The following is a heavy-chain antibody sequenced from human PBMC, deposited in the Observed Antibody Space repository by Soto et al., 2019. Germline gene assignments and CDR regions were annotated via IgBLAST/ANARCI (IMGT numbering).Heavy chain of an antibody. Sequence: ASVKVSCKASGYTFTGYYMHWVRQAPGQGLEWMGWINPNSGGTNYAQKFQGRVTMTRDTSISTAYMELSRLRSDDTAVYYCARGPPYSSSSWFDPWGQGTLVTVSS. V-gene: IGHV1-2*02. CDR3: ARGPPYSSSSWFDP. CDR2: INPNSGGT. J-gene: IGHJ5*02. CDR1: GYTFTGYY. D-gene: IGHD6-13*01.